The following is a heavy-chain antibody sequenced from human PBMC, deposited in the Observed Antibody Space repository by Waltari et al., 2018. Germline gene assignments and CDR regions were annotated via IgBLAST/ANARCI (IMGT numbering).Heavy chain of an antibody. D-gene: IGHD4-17*01. V-gene: IGHV1-69*01. CDR3: ARGSKFGDYGDLDY. J-gene: IGHJ4*02. Sequence: VQLVQYGAEVKKPGSSVRVSCKTSGDVFDTYAISLVRQAPGKGLEWMGGIIPMFNNPNYAQRFEGTVTITADESTSTGYMELTGLTSEDTAIYYCARGSKFGDYGDLDYWGQGTLVTVS. CDR2: IIPMFNNP. CDR1: GDVFDTYA.